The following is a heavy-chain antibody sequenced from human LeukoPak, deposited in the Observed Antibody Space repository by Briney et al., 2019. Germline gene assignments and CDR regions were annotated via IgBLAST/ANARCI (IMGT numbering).Heavy chain of an antibody. D-gene: IGHD2-21*01. CDR3: AREGGGDTAGYYMDV. J-gene: IGHJ6*03. Sequence: ASVKVSCKASGYTFTGYYMHWVRQAPGQGLEGMGWINPNSGGTNYAQKFQGRVTMTRDTSISTAYMELSRLRSDDTAVYYCAREGGGDTAGYYMDVWGKGTTVTVSS. CDR1: GYTFTGYY. V-gene: IGHV1-2*02. CDR2: INPNSGGT.